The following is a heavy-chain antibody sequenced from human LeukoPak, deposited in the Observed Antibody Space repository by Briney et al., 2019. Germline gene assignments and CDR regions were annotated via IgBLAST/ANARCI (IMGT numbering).Heavy chain of an antibody. CDR3: ARQRYYDSSGYYPVGAFDI. CDR2: IYYSVST. CDR1: GGSISSSSYY. V-gene: IGHV4-39*01. J-gene: IGHJ3*02. D-gene: IGHD3-22*01. Sequence: SETLSLTCTVSGGSISSSSYYWGWIRQPPGKGLEWIGSIYYSVSTYYNPSLKSRVTISVDTSKNQFSLKLSSVTAADTAVYYCARQRYYDSSGYYPVGAFDIWGQGTMVAVSS.